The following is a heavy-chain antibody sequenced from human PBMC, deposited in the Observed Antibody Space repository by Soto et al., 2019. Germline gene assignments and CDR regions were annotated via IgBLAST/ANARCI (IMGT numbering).Heavy chain of an antibody. D-gene: IGHD3-3*01. J-gene: IGHJ4*02. V-gene: IGHV4-30-4*01. CDR1: GGSISSGDYY. Sequence: SSETLSLTCTVSGGSISSGDYYWSWIRQPPGKGLEWIGYIYYSGSAYYNPSLKSRVTISVDTSKNQFSLKLSSVTAADTAVYYCARVNDFWSGYYPYYFDYWGQGTLVTVSS. CDR2: IYYSGSA. CDR3: ARVNDFWSGYYPYYFDY.